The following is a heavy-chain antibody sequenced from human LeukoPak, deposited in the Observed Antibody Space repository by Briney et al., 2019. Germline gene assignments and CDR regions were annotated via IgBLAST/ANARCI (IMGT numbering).Heavy chain of an antibody. CDR1: GYTLTDYY. Sequence: ASVKVSCKASGYTLTDYYMHWVRQAPGQGLEWMGRINPNSGGTNYAQKFQGRVTMTRDTSISTVYMELSSLRSEDTAVYYCARDYHGSGSLTTFDYWGRGTLVTVSS. V-gene: IGHV1-2*06. CDR3: ARDYHGSGSLTTFDY. J-gene: IGHJ4*02. D-gene: IGHD3-10*01. CDR2: INPNSGGT.